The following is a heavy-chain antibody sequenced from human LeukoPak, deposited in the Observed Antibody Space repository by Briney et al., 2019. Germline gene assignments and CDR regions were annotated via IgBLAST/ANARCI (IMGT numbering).Heavy chain of an antibody. CDR3: ASYGSGSYYGAS. V-gene: IGHV3-48*04. CDR1: GFTFSSYS. J-gene: IGHJ4*02. Sequence: GGSLRLSCAASGFTFSSYSMNWVRQAPGKGLEWVSYISSSGSTIYYADSVKGRFTISRDNAKNSLYLQMNSLRAEDTAVYYRASYGSGSYYGASWGQGTLVTVSS. D-gene: IGHD3-10*01. CDR2: ISSSGSTI.